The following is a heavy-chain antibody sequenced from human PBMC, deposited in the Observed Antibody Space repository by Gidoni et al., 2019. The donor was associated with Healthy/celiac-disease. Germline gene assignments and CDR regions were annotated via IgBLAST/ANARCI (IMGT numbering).Heavy chain of an antibody. V-gene: IGHV3-21*01. Sequence: EVQLVESGGGLVKPGGSLRLSCAAYGFTFSSYSMNWVRQAPGKGLEWVSSISSSSSYIYYADSVKGRFTISRDNAKNSLYLQMNSLRAEDTAVYYCARDPLFTIFGVVTPEYYFDYWGQGTLVTVSS. CDR2: ISSSSSYI. CDR1: GFTFSSYS. CDR3: ARDPLFTIFGVVTPEYYFDY. J-gene: IGHJ4*02. D-gene: IGHD3-3*01.